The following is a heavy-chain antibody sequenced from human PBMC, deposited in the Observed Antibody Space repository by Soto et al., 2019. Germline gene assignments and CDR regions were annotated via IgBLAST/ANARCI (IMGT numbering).Heavy chain of an antibody. V-gene: IGHV4-59*12. CDR3: ARTEYLKAFDL. CDR2: IYYSGGT. CDR1: GGYISSYS. J-gene: IGHJ4*02. D-gene: IGHD6-6*01. Sequence: SETLSLTCSVSGGYISSYSWSWIRQPPGEGLEWIGYIYYSGGTNYSPSLESRVTISRDTSKNQFSLKLSSVTAADTAVYYCARTEYLKAFDLWGQGTQVT.